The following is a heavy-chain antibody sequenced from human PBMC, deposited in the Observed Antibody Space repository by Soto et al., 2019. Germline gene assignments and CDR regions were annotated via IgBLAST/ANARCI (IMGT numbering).Heavy chain of an antibody. CDR2: ISYDGSNK. Sequence: GGSLRLSCAASGFTFSSYGMHWVRQAPGKGLEWVAVISYDGSNKYYADSVKGRFTISRDNSKNTLYLQMNSLRAEDTAVYYCAKALRITMIVVVTESPDPWGQGTLVTVSS. J-gene: IGHJ5*02. V-gene: IGHV3-30*18. CDR3: AKALRITMIVVVTESPDP. D-gene: IGHD3-22*01. CDR1: GFTFSSYG.